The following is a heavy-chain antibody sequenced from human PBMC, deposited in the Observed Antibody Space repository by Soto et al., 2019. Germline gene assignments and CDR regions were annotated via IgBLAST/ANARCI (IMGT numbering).Heavy chain of an antibody. CDR1: GGSVSSGSYY. Sequence: SETLSLTCTVSGGSVSSGSYYWSWIRQPPGKGLEWIGYIYYSGSTNYNPSLKSRVTISVDTSKNQFSLKLSSVTAADTAVYYCARERIMTTVTTFDYWGQGTLVTVPQ. V-gene: IGHV4-61*01. J-gene: IGHJ4*02. CDR3: ARERIMTTVTTFDY. CDR2: IYYSGST. D-gene: IGHD4-17*01.